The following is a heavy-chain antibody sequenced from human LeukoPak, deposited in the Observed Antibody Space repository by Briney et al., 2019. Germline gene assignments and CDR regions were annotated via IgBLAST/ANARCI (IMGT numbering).Heavy chain of an antibody. D-gene: IGHD2-2*01. CDR3: AREDIVVVPAAHGMDV. CDR2: ISAYNGNT. J-gene: IGHJ6*02. CDR1: GYTFTSYG. V-gene: IGHV1-18*01. Sequence: ASVKVSCKASGYTFTSYGISWVRQAPGQGLEWMGWISAYNGNTNYAQKLQGRVTMTTDTSTSTAYMELRSLRSDDTAVYYCAREDIVVVPAAHGMDVWSQGTTVTVSS.